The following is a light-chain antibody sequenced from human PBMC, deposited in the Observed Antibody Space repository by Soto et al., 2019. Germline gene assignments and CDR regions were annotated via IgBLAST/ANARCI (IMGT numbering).Light chain of an antibody. CDR3: QSYDSSLSGSRD. Sequence: QSVLTQPPSVSGAPGQRVTISCTGSSSNIGAGYDVHWYQQLPGTAPKLLIYGNSSRPSGVPDRFSGSKSGTSASLAITGLQAEDEADYYCQSYDSSLSGSRDFGTGTKLTVL. CDR2: GNS. J-gene: IGLJ1*01. V-gene: IGLV1-40*01. CDR1: SSNIGAGYD.